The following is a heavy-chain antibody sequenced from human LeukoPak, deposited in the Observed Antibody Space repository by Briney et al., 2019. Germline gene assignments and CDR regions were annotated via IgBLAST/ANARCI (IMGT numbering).Heavy chain of an antibody. V-gene: IGHV3-7*01. Sequence: GGSLRLSCAASGFTFSSYWMSWVRQAPGKGLEWVANIKQDGSEKYYVDSVKGRFTISRDNAKNSLYLQMNSLRAEDTAVYYCARDCAYYDFWSVYYDQGVFDYWGQGTLVTVSS. J-gene: IGHJ4*02. CDR3: ARDCAYYDFWSVYYDQGVFDY. D-gene: IGHD3-3*01. CDR2: IKQDGSEK. CDR1: GFTFSSYW.